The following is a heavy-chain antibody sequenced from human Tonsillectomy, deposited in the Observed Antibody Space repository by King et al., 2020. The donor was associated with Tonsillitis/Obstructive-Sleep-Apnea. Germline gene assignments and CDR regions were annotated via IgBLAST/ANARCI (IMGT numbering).Heavy chain of an antibody. CDR3: ASNGYSSSWYWFDP. D-gene: IGHD6-13*01. V-gene: IGHV4-39*01. CDR2: IYYSGST. J-gene: IGHJ5*02. CDR1: GGSISSSSYY. Sequence: LQLQESGPGLVKPSETLSLTCTVSGGSISSSSYYWGWVRQPPGKGLEWIGSIYYSGSTYYNPSLKSRVTISVDTSKNQFSLKLSSVTAADTAVYYCASNGYSSSWYWFDPGGQGTLVTVSS.